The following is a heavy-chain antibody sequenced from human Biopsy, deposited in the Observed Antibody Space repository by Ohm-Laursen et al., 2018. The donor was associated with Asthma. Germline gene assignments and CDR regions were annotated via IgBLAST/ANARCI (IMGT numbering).Heavy chain of an antibody. D-gene: IGHD2-2*01. CDR1: GGTFNTYV. V-gene: IGHV1-69*13. J-gene: IGHJ4*02. CDR2: INSVFGTT. Sequence: SVKVSCKSLGGTFNTYVIGWVRQAPGQGLEWMGGINSVFGTTTYPQKFQDRVTITADDSTNTVYMELSSLRSEDTAVYYCARKAGPCISRTCYSLDFWGQGTLVTVSS. CDR3: ARKAGPCISRTCYSLDF.